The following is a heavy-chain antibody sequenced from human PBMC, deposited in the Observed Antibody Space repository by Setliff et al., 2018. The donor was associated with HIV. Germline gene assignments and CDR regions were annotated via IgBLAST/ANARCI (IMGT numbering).Heavy chain of an antibody. J-gene: IGHJ4*02. CDR3: ARVRVGATPLDY. CDR1: GGTFSSYA. D-gene: IGHD1-26*01. V-gene: IGHV1-69*13. Sequence: SVKVSCKASGGTFSSYAISWVRQAPGQGLEWMGGIIPIFGTANYAQKFQGRVTITADESTNTVYMSLSSLGSQDTAIYYCARVRVGATPLDYWGQGTLVTVSS. CDR2: IIPIFGTA.